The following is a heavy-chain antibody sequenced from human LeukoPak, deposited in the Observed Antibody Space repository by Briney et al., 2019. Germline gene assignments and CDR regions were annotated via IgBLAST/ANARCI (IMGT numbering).Heavy chain of an antibody. CDR2: IIPILGIA. CDR3: ARAEYSSSSRVRAFDI. D-gene: IGHD6-6*01. J-gene: IGHJ3*02. Sequence: ASVKVSRKASGGTFSSYAISWVRQAPGQGLEWMGRIIPILGIANYAQKFQGRVTITADKSTSTAYMELSSLRSEDTAVYYCARAEYSSSSRVRAFDIWGQGTMVTVSS. CDR1: GGTFSSYA. V-gene: IGHV1-69*04.